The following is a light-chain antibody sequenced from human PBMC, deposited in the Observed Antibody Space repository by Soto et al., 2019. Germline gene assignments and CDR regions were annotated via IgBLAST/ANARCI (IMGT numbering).Light chain of an antibody. Sequence: QSALTQPASVSGSPGQSISISGTGTSSDVGSSNLVSWYQQHPGKAPKLMIYEGSKRPSGVSHRFSGSKSGNTASLTISGLQADDEADYYCCSYAGSSTYVVFGGGTKLTVL. CDR1: SSDVGSSNL. V-gene: IGLV2-23*01. CDR3: CSYAGSSTYVV. J-gene: IGLJ2*01. CDR2: EGS.